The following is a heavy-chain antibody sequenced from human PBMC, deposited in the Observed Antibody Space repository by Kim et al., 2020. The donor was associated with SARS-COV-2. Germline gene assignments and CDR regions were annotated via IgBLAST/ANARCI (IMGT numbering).Heavy chain of an antibody. CDR3: ARANENRYDTTWVFWDY. Sequence: SVKVSCKASGGTFSSYAISWVRQAPGQGLEWMGRIIPILGIANYAQKFQGRVTITADKSTSTAYMELSSLRSEDTAVYYCARANENRYDTTWVFWDYWGQGTLVTVSS. CDR1: GGTFSSYA. CDR2: IIPILGIA. J-gene: IGHJ4*02. V-gene: IGHV1-69*04. D-gene: IGHD3-22*01.